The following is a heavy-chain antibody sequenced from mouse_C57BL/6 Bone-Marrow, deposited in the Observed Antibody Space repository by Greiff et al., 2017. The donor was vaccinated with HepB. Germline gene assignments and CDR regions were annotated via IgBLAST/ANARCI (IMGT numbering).Heavy chain of an antibody. Sequence: QVQLKESGPELVKPGASVKISCKASGYTFTDYYINWVKQRPGQGLEWIGWIYPGSGNTKYNEKFKGKATLTVDTSSSTAYVQLSSLTSEDSAVYFCARWGFGNGSSLWYFDVWGTGTTVTVSS. CDR2: IYPGSGNT. D-gene: IGHD1-1*01. CDR3: ARWGFGNGSSLWYFDV. J-gene: IGHJ1*03. V-gene: IGHV1-84*01. CDR1: GYTFTDYY.